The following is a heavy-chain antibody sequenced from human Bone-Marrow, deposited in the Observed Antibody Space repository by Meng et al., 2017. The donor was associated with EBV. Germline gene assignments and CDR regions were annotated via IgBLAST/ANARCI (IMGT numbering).Heavy chain of an antibody. CDR1: GFTFSDYY. CDR3: ANRLAGAFDY. J-gene: IGHJ4*02. Sequence: VRWGESGGGVVRPGGSMRLSSAASGFTFSDYYMSWIRQAPGKGLERVSAISGSGGSTYYADSVKGRFTISRDNSKNTLYLQMNSLRAEDTAVYYCANRLAGAFDYWGQGTLVTVSS. V-gene: IGHV3-23*04. CDR2: ISGSGGST.